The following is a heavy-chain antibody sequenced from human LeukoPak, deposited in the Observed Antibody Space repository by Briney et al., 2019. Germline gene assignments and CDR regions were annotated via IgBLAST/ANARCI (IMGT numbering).Heavy chain of an antibody. Sequence: GGSLRLSCAASGFTVSSNYMSWVRQAPGKGLEWVSVIYSGGSTYYADSVKGRFTISRDNSKNTLYLQMNSLRAEDTAVYYCARDVRIVTMVRGVIIPAFYYGMDVWGQETTVTVSS. CDR2: IYSGGST. V-gene: IGHV3-66*01. D-gene: IGHD3-10*01. J-gene: IGHJ6*02. CDR3: ARDVRIVTMVRGVIIPAFYYGMDV. CDR1: GFTVSSNY.